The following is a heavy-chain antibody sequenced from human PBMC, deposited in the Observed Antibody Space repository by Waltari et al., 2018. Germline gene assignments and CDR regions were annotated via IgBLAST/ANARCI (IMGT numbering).Heavy chain of an antibody. CDR3: ARDEFVTWIVGPNEHEYV. D-gene: IGHD1-26*01. Sequence: VQLVESGGGLVKSGGSLRLSLAASGSTFSRSAMYWVREPPGKGLEWVSSISTSGSYIYYADAVKGRFTISRDNARNTVILQMNSLRVEDTAVYYCARDEFVTWIVGPNEHEYVWGHGTTVTVS. V-gene: IGHV3-21*01. J-gene: IGHJ6*02. CDR2: ISTSGSYI. CDR1: GSTFSRSA.